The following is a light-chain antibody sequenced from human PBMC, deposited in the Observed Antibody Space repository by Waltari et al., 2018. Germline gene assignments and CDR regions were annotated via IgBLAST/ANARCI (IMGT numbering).Light chain of an antibody. CDR3: QHYVRLPVT. CDR2: ATS. V-gene: IGKV3-20*01. Sequence: EIVLTQSPGTLSLSPGERATLSCRASQSVDRSLAWYQQKRGRAPSLLIYATSTRATGIPDRFSGSGSGTDFSLTISRLEPEDFAVYYCQHYVRLPVTFGLGTKVEIK. J-gene: IGKJ1*01. CDR1: QSVDRS.